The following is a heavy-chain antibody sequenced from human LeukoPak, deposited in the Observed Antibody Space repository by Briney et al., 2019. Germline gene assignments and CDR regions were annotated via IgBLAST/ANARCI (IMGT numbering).Heavy chain of an antibody. V-gene: IGHV3-23*01. Sequence: PGGSLRLSCAASGFSFRTYGMSWVRQAPGKRLEWVSGISGSGDNTHNADFVKGRFTISRDNSKNTLYLQMNSLRAEDTAVYYCAKEYFDSHGYYYKEFFQHWGQGTLVTVSS. CDR2: ISGSGDNT. CDR1: GFSFRTYG. D-gene: IGHD3-22*01. J-gene: IGHJ1*01. CDR3: AKEYFDSHGYYYKEFFQH.